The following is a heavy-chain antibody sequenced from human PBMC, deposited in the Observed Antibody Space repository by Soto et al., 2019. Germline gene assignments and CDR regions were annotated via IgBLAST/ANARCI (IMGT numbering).Heavy chain of an antibody. CDR2: INHSGST. J-gene: IGHJ6*02. CDR1: GGSFSGYY. D-gene: IGHD6-19*01. Sequence: PSETLSLTCAVYGGSFSGYYWSWIRQPPRKGLEWIGEINHSGSTNYNPSLKSRVTISVDTSKNQFSLKLSSVTAADTAVYYCARIAVGPGNTFYYYYGMDVWGQGTTVTVSS. V-gene: IGHV4-34*01. CDR3: ARIAVGPGNTFYYYYGMDV.